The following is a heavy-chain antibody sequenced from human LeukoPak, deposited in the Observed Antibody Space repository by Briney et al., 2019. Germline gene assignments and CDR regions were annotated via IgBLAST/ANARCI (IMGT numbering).Heavy chain of an antibody. CDR2: IYHSGST. V-gene: IGHV4-30-2*01. CDR1: GGSISSGGYY. D-gene: IGHD2-2*01. J-gene: IGHJ2*01. Sequence: PSETLSLTCTVSGGSISSGGYYRSWIRQPPGKGLEWIGYIYHSGSTYYNPSLKSRVTISVDRSKNQFSLKLSSVTAADTAVYYCARARSTSGWYFDLWGRGTLVTVSS. CDR3: ARARSTSGWYFDL.